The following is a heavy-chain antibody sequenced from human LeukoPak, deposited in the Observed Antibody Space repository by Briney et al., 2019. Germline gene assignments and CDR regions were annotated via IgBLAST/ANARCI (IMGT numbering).Heavy chain of an antibody. V-gene: IGHV1-18*01. Sequence: ASVKVSCKASGYTLTSYGNSWVRQAPGQRLEWKGWISAYNGNTNYAQKLQGRATMTTDASTSTACMELSSLRSDETAVYYCARFLALLGIDYCGQGTLFTVSS. CDR3: ARFLALLGIDY. CDR2: ISAYNGNT. J-gene: IGHJ4*02. CDR1: GYTLTSYG. D-gene: IGHD1-14*01.